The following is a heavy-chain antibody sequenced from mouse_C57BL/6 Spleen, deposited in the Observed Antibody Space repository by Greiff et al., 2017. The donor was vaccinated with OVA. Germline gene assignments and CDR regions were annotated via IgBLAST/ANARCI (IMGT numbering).Heavy chain of an antibody. J-gene: IGHJ3*01. CDR3: ARGRGYDGSWFAY. Sequence: EVKLMESGGGLVQPGGSLKLSCAASGFTFSDYYMYWVRQTPEKRLEWVAYISNGGGSTYYPDTVKGRFTISRDNAKNTLYLQMSRLKSEDTAMDYCARGRGYDGSWFAYWGQGTLVTVSA. D-gene: IGHD2-2*01. CDR2: ISNGGGST. CDR1: GFTFSDYY. V-gene: IGHV5-12*01.